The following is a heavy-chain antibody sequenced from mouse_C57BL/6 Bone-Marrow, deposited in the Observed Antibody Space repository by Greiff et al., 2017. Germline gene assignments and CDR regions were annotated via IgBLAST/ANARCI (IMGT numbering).Heavy chain of an antibody. Sequence: QVQLQQPGAELVRPGSSVKLSCKASGYTFTSYWMDWVKQRPGQGLEWIGNIYPSDSETHYNQKFKDKATLTVDKSSSTAYMQLSSLTSEDSAVDYCARGGLLYLDYWGQGTTLTVSS. D-gene: IGHD2-3*01. J-gene: IGHJ2*01. CDR2: IYPSDSET. CDR3: ARGGLLYLDY. CDR1: GYTFTSYW. V-gene: IGHV1-61*01.